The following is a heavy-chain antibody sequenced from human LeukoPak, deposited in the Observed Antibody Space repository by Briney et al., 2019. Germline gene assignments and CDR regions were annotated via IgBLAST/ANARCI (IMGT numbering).Heavy chain of an antibody. D-gene: IGHD5-18*01. V-gene: IGHV1-69*01. Sequence: SVKVSCKASGGTFSSYAISWVRQAPGQGLEWMAGFIPIIGTPNYAQKFQGRVTITADESTSTAYMELSSRRSEDTAVYYCAREAGYSYGYGGNWFDPWGQGTLVTVSS. CDR2: FIPIIGTP. J-gene: IGHJ5*02. CDR3: AREAGYSYGYGGNWFDP. CDR1: GGTFSSYA.